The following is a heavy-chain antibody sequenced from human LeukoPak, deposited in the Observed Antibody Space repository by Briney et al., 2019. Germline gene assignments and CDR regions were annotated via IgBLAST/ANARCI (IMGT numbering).Heavy chain of an antibody. CDR3: AKDHSGSYDYFDY. CDR2: ISWNSGSI. CDR1: GFTFDDYA. V-gene: IGHV3-9*03. J-gene: IGHJ4*02. D-gene: IGHD1-26*01. Sequence: QPGGSLRLSCAASGFTFDDYAMHWVRQAPGKGLEWVSGISWNSGSIGYADSVKGRFTISRDNAKNSLYLQMNSLRAEDMALYYCAKDHSGSYDYFDYWGQGTLSPSPQ.